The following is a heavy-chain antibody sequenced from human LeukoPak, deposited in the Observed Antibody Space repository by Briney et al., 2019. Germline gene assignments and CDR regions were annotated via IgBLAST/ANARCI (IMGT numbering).Heavy chain of an antibody. CDR3: ARDYGDYEPGRHHYYYYYMDV. V-gene: IGHV3-21*01. J-gene: IGHJ6*03. D-gene: IGHD4-17*01. CDR2: ISSRSYI. Sequence: GGSLRLSCAASGFTFSSYSMNWVRQAPGKGLEWVSFISSRSYIYYADSVKGRFTMSRDNAKKSLFLQMNSLRAEDTAVYYCARDYGDYEPGRHHYYYYYMDVWGKGTTVTVSS. CDR1: GFTFSSYS.